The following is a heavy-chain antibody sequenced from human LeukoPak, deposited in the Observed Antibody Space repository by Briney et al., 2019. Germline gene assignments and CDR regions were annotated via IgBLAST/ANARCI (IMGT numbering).Heavy chain of an antibody. D-gene: IGHD3-3*01. CDR3: ARDRYYDFWSGYYMEGYFDY. CDR1: GYTFTIYD. CDR2: INPNSGNT. V-gene: IGHV1-8*01. Sequence: ASVTVSCTASGYTFTIYDINWVRQAPGQGLGWMGWINPNSGNTGYAQKFQGRVTMTRTTSISTAYMELSRLRSDDTAVYYCARDRYYDFWSGYYMEGYFDYWGQGTLVTVSS. J-gene: IGHJ4*02.